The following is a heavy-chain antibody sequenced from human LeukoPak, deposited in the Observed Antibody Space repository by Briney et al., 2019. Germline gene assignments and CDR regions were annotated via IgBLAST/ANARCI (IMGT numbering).Heavy chain of an antibody. CDR2: IYYSGST. J-gene: IGHJ4*02. Sequence: SETLSLTCTVSGGSISSGDYYWSWIRQPPGKGLEWIGYIYYSGSTYYNPSLKSRVTISLGTTENQFSMRLRSVTAADTAVYYCARAPGIAVAGTGLYYFDYWGQGTLVTVSS. V-gene: IGHV4-30-4*08. CDR3: ARAPGIAVAGTGLYYFDY. D-gene: IGHD6-19*01. CDR1: GGSISSGDYY.